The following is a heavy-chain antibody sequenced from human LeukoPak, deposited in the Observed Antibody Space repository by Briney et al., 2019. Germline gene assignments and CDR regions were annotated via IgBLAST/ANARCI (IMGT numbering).Heavy chain of an antibody. Sequence: ASVKVSCKVSGYTLTELSMHWVRQAPGKGLEWMGGFDPEDGETIYAQKFQGRVTMTEDTSTDTAYMELSSLRSEDTAVYYCATRCSSTSCYRSGNYYYYGTDVWGQGTTVTVSS. V-gene: IGHV1-24*01. J-gene: IGHJ6*02. CDR2: FDPEDGET. CDR3: ATRCSSTSCYRSGNYYYYGTDV. CDR1: GYTLTELS. D-gene: IGHD2-2*02.